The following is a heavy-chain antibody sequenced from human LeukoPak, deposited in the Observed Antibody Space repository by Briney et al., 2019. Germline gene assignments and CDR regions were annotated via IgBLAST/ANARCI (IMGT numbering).Heavy chain of an antibody. J-gene: IGHJ4*02. V-gene: IGHV3-64*01. Sequence: PGGSLRLSCAASGFTFSSYAMHWVRQAPGKGLEYVSAISSNGGSTYYANSVKGRFTISRDNSKNTLYLQMGSLRAEDMAVYYCARDHRVVVPAATIDYRGQGTLVTVSS. D-gene: IGHD2-2*01. CDR3: ARDHRVVVPAATIDY. CDR2: ISSNGGST. CDR1: GFTFSSYA.